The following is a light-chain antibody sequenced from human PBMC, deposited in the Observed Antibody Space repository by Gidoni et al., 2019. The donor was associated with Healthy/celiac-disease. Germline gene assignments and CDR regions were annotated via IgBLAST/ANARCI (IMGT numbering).Light chain of an antibody. CDR2: AAS. CDR3: QQSYSTPLT. V-gene: IGKV1-39*01. Sequence: DIQMTQSPSSLSASVGDRVTITRRASQSISSYLNWYQQKPGKAPKLLIYAASSLQSEVPSRFSGSGSGTDFTLTISSLQPEDFATYYCQQSYSTPLTFGGGTKVEIK. J-gene: IGKJ4*01. CDR1: QSISSY.